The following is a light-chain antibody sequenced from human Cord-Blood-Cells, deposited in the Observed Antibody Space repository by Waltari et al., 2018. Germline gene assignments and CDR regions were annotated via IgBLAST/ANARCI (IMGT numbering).Light chain of an antibody. Sequence: EIVLTQSPATLSLSPGERATLSCRASQSVSSDLAWYQQKPGQAPRLLLYDASNRATGIPARFSGSGSGTDFTLTISSLEPEDFSVYYCQQRSNWPLFTFGPGTKVDIK. CDR1: QSVSSD. V-gene: IGKV3-11*01. CDR3: QQRSNWPLFT. CDR2: DAS. J-gene: IGKJ3*01.